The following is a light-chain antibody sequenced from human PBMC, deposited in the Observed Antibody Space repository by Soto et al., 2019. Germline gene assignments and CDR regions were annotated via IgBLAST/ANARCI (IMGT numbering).Light chain of an antibody. CDR2: TAY. V-gene: IGKV1D-12*01. CDR3: QQSNTLVT. J-gene: IGKJ4*01. CDR1: QDISSW. Sequence: DIYLTQSPSSVSASVGDSVTITCRASQDISSWLAWYQQKPGKAPKLLIYTAYLLESGVPSRFSGSGFGPDFTLNVSSLQPEDVATYYCQQSNTLVTCGGGTKVEI.